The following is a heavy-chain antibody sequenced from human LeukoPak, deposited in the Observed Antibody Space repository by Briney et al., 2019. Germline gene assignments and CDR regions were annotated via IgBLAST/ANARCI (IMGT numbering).Heavy chain of an antibody. CDR2: IIPIFGTA. Sequence: SVKVSCKASGGTFSSYAISWVRQAPGQGLEWMGGIIPIFGTAIYAQKFQGRVTITTDESTSTAYMELSSLRSEDTAVYYCARVPRSSTRGYYFDYWGQGTLVTVSS. CDR3: ARVPRSSTRGYYFDY. D-gene: IGHD2-2*01. V-gene: IGHV1-69*05. CDR1: GGTFSSYA. J-gene: IGHJ4*02.